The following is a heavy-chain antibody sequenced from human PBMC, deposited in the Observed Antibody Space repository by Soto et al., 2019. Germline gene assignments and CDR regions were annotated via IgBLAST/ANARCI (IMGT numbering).Heavy chain of an antibody. CDR1: GFTFSDYY. J-gene: IGHJ4*02. Sequence: GGSLRLSCAASGFTFSDYYMSWIRQAPGKGLEWVSYISSSGSTIYYADSVKGRFTISRDNSKNTLYLQMNSLRAEDTAVYYCAKNGGNSEAGNFDYWGQGTLVTVSS. D-gene: IGHD2-21*02. CDR3: AKNGGNSEAGNFDY. V-gene: IGHV3-11*04. CDR2: ISSSGSTI.